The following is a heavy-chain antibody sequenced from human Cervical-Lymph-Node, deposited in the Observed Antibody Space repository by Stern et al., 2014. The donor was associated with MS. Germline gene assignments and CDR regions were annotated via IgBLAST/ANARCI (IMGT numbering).Heavy chain of an antibody. CDR2: IYWDDTK. J-gene: IGHJ4*02. D-gene: IGHD2-2*01. Sequence: QVTLRESGPTLVKPTQTLTLTCNFSGFSLNTRGVGVGWIRQPPGKALEWLAFIYWDDTKLYSPSLKNRLTITKDTSKNQVVLTMNNMDPVDTATFYCATHAPGVVPAALDYWGQGTLVTVSS. CDR1: GFSLNTRGVG. CDR3: ATHAPGVVPAALDY. V-gene: IGHV2-5*02.